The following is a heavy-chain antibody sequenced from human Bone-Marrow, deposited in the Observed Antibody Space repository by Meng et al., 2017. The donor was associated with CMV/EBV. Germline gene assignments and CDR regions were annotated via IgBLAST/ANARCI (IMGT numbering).Heavy chain of an antibody. CDR2: TYYRSKWYN. CDR1: GDSVSSNSAA. V-gene: IGHV6-1*01. Sequence: SQTLSLTCSISGDSVSSNSAAWNWIRQSPSRGLEWLGRTYYRSKWYNDYAVSVKNRITINPDTSKNQFPLQLNSETPEDTAVYYCARVTHSPYYYYGMDVWGQGTTVTVSS. CDR3: ARVTHSPYYYYGMDV. J-gene: IGHJ6*02. D-gene: IGHD4-23*01.